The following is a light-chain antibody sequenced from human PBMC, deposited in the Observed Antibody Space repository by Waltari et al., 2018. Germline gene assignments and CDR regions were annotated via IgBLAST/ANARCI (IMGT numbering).Light chain of an antibody. Sequence: SLAVSLGERATINCKSSQSVLYSSNNKNYLAWYQQKPGQPPKLLIYWASTRESGVPDRFSGSGSGTDFTLTISSLQAEDVAVYYCQQYYSTLTFGPGTKVDIK. V-gene: IGKV4-1*01. CDR2: WAS. CDR1: QSVLYSSNNKNY. J-gene: IGKJ3*01. CDR3: QQYYSTLT.